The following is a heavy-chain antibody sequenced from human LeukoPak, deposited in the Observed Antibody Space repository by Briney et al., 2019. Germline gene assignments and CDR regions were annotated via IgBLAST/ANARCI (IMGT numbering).Heavy chain of an antibody. CDR1: GFTLSTYE. CDR3: ARTRLLGAALDH. CDR2: IRSSGSNK. D-gene: IGHD1-26*01. J-gene: IGHJ4*02. V-gene: IGHV3-48*03. Sequence: GGSLRLSCAAPGFTLSTYETNCVRQALGKGLEWVSYIRSSGSNKYYAVSVKGRFTISRDNAKNSLYLQMTSLRAEDTAVYYCARTRLLGAALDHWGPGTLVTVSS.